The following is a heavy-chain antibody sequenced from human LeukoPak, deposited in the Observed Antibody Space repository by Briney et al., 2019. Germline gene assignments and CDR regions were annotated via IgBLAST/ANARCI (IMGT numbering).Heavy chain of an antibody. D-gene: IGHD1-7*01. CDR2: INPNSGGT. CDR1: GYTFTGYY. CDR3: ARGARIPGTNWVRLDYFDY. V-gene: IGHV1-2*06. J-gene: IGHJ4*02. Sequence: ASVKVSCKASGYTFTGYYMHCVRQAPGQGLEWMGRINPNSGGTNYAQKFQSRVTMTRDTSNSTAYMELNGLRSDDAAVYSCARGARIPGTNWVRLDYFDYWGQGTLVTVSS.